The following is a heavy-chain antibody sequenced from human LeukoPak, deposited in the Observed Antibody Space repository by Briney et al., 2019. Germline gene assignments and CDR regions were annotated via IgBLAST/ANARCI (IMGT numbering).Heavy chain of an antibody. CDR1: GGSFSGYY. Sequence: SETLSLTCAVYGGSFSGYYWSWIRQPPGKGLEWIGEINHSGSTKYNPSPKSRVTITVETSNNQFSLLQSSRTAADATVYYCARATSIAARPGYYYYMDVWGKGTTVTVSS. V-gene: IGHV4-34*01. J-gene: IGHJ6*03. D-gene: IGHD6-6*01. CDR3: ARATSIAARPGYYYYMDV. CDR2: INHSGST.